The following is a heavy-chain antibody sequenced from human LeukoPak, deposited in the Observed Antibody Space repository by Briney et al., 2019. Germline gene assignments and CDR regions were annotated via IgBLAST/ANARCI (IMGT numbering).Heavy chain of an antibody. CDR2: ISSSSSYI. J-gene: IGHJ4*02. CDR3: ARDARNSSGWYGFDY. Sequence: GGSLRLSCAASGFTFSSYSMNWVRQAPGKGLEWVSSISSSSSYIYYADSVKGRFTISRDNAKNSLYLQMNSLRAEDTAVYYCARDARNSSGWYGFDYWGQGTLVTVSS. D-gene: IGHD6-19*01. CDR1: GFTFSSYS. V-gene: IGHV3-21*01.